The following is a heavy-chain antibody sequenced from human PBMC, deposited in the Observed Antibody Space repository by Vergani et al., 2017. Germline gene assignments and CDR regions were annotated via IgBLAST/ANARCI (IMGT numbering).Heavy chain of an antibody. CDR2: IRSDESRR. J-gene: IGHJ4*02. CDR3: AKEGGGYCSGGTCYPEY. V-gene: IGHV3-30*02. Sequence: QVQLLESGGGSAQPGESLRLSCVASGFTFTAHGLNWVRQAPGKGLEWVASIRSDESRRYYGDSMEGPFTISRDNSKNTLYLQMKSLRPEDTAVYYCAKEGGGYCSGGTCYPEYWGQGTLVIVSS. D-gene: IGHD2-15*01. CDR1: GFTFTAHG.